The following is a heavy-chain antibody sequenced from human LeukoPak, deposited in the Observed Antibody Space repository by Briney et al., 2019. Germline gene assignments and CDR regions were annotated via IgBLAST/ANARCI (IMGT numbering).Heavy chain of an antibody. V-gene: IGHV3-21*03. CDR3: TTDGYYYGSGSSLNFDP. D-gene: IGHD3-10*01. J-gene: IGHJ5*02. CDR2: ISSSSSYI. CDR1: GFTFSSYS. Sequence: PGGSLRLSCAASGFTFSSYSMNWVRQAPGKGLEWVSSISSSSSYIYYADSVKGRFTISRDNAKNSLYLQMNSLKTEDTAVYYCTTDGYYYGSGSSLNFDPWGQGTLVTVSS.